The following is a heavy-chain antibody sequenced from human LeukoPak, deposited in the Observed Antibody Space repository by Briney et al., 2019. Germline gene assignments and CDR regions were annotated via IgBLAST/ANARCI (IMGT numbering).Heavy chain of an antibody. Sequence: GGSLRLSCAASGFTFSSYWMSWVRQAPGKGLEWVANIKQDGSEKYYVDSVKGRFTISRDNAKNSLYLQMNSLRAEDTAVYYCARESSWIQPFYYYYYMDVWGKGTTVTVSS. V-gene: IGHV3-7*01. D-gene: IGHD5-18*01. J-gene: IGHJ6*03. CDR2: IKQDGSEK. CDR3: ARESSWIQPFYYYYYMDV. CDR1: GFTFSSYW.